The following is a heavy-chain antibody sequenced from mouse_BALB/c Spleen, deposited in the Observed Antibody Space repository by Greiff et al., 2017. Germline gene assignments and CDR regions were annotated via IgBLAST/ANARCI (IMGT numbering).Heavy chain of an antibody. CDR3: ARIYDGSAWFAY. J-gene: IGHJ3*01. Sequence: VQLQQSGPQLVRPGASVKLSCKASGYTFTSYWMHWVKQRPGQGLEWIGEINPSNGRTNYNEKFKSKATLTVDKSSSTAYMQLSSLTSEDSAVYYCARIYDGSAWFAYWGQGTLVTVSA. V-gene: IGHV1S81*02. D-gene: IGHD2-3*01. CDR1: GYTFTSYW. CDR2: INPSNGRT.